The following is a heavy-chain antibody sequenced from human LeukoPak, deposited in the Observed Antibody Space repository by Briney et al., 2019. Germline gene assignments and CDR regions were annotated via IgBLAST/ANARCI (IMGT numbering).Heavy chain of an antibody. CDR1: GYSFTSYW. V-gene: IGHV5-51*01. Sequence: GESLKISCKGSGYSFTSYWIGWVRQMPGKGLEWMGIIYPGDSDTRYSPSFQGQVTISADKSISTAYLQWSSLKASDTAMYYRARHVVRDGYNQVDYFDYWGQGTLVTVSS. CDR3: ARHVVRDGYNQVDYFDY. CDR2: IYPGDSDT. D-gene: IGHD5-24*01. J-gene: IGHJ4*02.